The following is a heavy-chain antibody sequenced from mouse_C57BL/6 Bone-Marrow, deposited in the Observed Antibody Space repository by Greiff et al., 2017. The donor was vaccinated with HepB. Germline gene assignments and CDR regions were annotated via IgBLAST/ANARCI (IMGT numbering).Heavy chain of an antibody. V-gene: IGHV1-18*01. Sequence: VQLKQSGPELVKPGASVKIPCKASGYTFTDYNMDWVKQSHGKSLEWIGDINPNNGGTIYNQKFKGKATLTVDKSSSTAYMELRSLTSEDTAVYYCSRGDYYGSSHWYFDVWGTGTTVTVSS. D-gene: IGHD1-1*01. CDR2: INPNNGGT. J-gene: IGHJ1*03. CDR3: SRGDYYGSSHWYFDV. CDR1: GYTFTDYN.